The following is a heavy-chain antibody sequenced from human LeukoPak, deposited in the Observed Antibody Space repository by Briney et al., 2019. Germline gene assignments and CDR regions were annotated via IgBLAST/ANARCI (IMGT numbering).Heavy chain of an antibody. CDR3: GKWNCPTGTCYNIDV. Sequence: SETLSLTCTVSGGSISGNFWSWIRQPPGKELEYFVYIHGSGSTNSTPSLASRVTISADTSKNQFSLKLNSVSAADTAVYFCGKWNCPTGTCYNIDVWGRGATVTVSS. J-gene: IGHJ6*03. CDR2: IHGSGST. D-gene: IGHD2-8*01. CDR1: GGSISGNF. V-gene: IGHV4-4*09.